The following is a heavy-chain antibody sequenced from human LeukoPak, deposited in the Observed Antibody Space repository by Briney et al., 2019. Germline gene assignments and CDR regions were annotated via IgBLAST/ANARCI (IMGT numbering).Heavy chain of an antibody. Sequence: SETLSLTCAVSGYSISSGYYWGWIRQPPGKGLEWIGSIYHSGGTYYNPSLKSRVTISVDTSKNQFSLKLSSVTAADTAVYYCAREVYCGGDCYSHYFDYWGQGTLVTVSS. CDR1: GYSISSGYY. V-gene: IGHV4-38-2*01. CDR3: AREVYCGGDCYSHYFDY. CDR2: IYHSGGT. J-gene: IGHJ4*02. D-gene: IGHD2-21*01.